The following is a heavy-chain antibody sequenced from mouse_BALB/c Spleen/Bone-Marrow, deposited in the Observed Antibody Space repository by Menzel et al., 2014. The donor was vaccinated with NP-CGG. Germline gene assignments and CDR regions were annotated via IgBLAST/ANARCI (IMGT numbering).Heavy chain of an antibody. V-gene: IGHV1S81*02. CDR2: INPSNGGT. CDR1: GYTFTSYY. Sequence: QVHLQQPGAELVKPGASVKLSCKASGYTFTSYYMYWVKQRPGQGLEWIGEINPSNGGTNFNEKFKSKATLTVDKSSSTAYMQLSSLTSEDSAVNYCTREGDSPFAYWGQGTLVTVSA. CDR3: TREGDSPFAY. D-gene: IGHD2-13*01. J-gene: IGHJ3*01.